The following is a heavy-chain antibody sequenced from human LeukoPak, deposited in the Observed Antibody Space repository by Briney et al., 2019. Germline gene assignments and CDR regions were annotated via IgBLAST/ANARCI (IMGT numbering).Heavy chain of an antibody. CDR1: GGSISSYY. J-gene: IGHJ4*02. CDR2: IYYSGCT. V-gene: IGHV4-59*01. D-gene: IGHD2-21*01. Sequence: SETLSLTCTVSGGSISSYYWSWIRQPPGKGLEWIGYIYYSGCTNYNPSLKSRVTISVDTSKNQFSLKLSSVTAADTAVYYCARAGGINFFDYWGQGALVTVSS. CDR3: ARAGGINFFDY.